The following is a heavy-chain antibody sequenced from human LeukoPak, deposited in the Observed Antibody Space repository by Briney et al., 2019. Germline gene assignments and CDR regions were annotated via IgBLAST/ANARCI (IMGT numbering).Heavy chain of an antibody. V-gene: IGHV4-34*01. Sequence: SETLSLTCAVYGGDKSFGIYYWIRQPPGKGLEWIGEINHSGRTNYNPSLKSRVTISLDTSRDQFSLKLISVTAADTALYYCARGVIDDTASLACDYWGQGTLVAVSS. CDR2: INHSGRT. J-gene: IGHJ4*02. D-gene: IGHD5-18*01. CDR3: ARGVIDDTASLACDY. CDR1: GGDKSFGIYY.